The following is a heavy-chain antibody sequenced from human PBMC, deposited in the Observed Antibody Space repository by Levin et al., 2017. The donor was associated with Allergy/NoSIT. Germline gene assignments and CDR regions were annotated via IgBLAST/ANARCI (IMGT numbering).Heavy chain of an antibody. CDR1: GFTFCSYW. V-gene: IGHV3-7*01. CDR2: IKQDGSEK. Sequence: LSLTCAASGFTFCSYWMSWVRQAPGKGLEWVANIKQDGSEKYYVDSVKGRFTISRDNAKNSLYLQMNSLRAEDTAVYYCARDQSSGWHGPAVGAFDIWGQGTMVTVSS. CDR3: ARDQSSGWHGPAVGAFDI. D-gene: IGHD6-19*01. J-gene: IGHJ3*02.